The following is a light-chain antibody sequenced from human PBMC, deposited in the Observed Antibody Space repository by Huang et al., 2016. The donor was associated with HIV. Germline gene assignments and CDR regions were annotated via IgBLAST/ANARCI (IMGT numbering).Light chain of an antibody. Sequence: EIVLTQSPATLSLSPGERATLSCRASQSVSSYLAWYQQKPGQAPRLLIYDASNRATGIPARFSGSGSGTDVTLTISSLEPEDLAVYYCQQRGNWPPGYTFGQGTKLEIK. CDR3: QQRGNWPPGYT. J-gene: IGKJ2*01. CDR2: DAS. V-gene: IGKV3-11*01. CDR1: QSVSSY.